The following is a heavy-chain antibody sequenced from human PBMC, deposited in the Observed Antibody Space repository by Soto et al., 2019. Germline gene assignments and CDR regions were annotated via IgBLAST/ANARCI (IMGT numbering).Heavy chain of an antibody. CDR3: AREEVRFFELNYYRHYVMYV. CDR1: GFTFSSYT. Sequence: EVQLVESGGGLVQPGGSLRLSCAASGFTFSSYTMNWVRQAPGKGLEWVSYINSRGSTIYYADSVKGRFTISRDNAKNSLYLEMNSLRDADTAVYYCAREEVRFFELNYYRHYVMYVWGQGTTLTVSS. J-gene: IGHJ6*02. CDR2: INSRGSTI. D-gene: IGHD3-3*01. V-gene: IGHV3-48*02.